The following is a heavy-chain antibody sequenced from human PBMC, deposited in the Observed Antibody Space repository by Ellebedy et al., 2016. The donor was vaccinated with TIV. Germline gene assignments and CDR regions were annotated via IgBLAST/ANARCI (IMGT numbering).Heavy chain of an antibody. J-gene: IGHJ4*02. CDR2: IRSGGAT. D-gene: IGHD2-15*01. Sequence: PGGSLRLSCAASGFTFSSSDMSWVRQAPGRGLEWVSSIRSGGATSYANSVRGRFTISRDTYKNTVNLQMNSLRVEDTAIYYFAVVDFCWGQGTLVTVYS. V-gene: IGHV3-23*01. CDR3: AVVDFC. CDR1: GFTFSSSD.